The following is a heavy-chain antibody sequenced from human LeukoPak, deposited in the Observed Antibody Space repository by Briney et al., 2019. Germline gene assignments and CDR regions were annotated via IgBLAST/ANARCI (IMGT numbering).Heavy chain of an antibody. CDR3: ARALTSSSWYSDY. D-gene: IGHD6-13*01. V-gene: IGHV1-69*01. J-gene: IGHJ4*02. CDR1: GGTFSSYV. Sequence: SVKVSCKASGGTFSSYVFSWVRQAPGQGLEWMGGIIPAFGTANYAQKFQGRVTITADESTSTAYMELSSLRSEDTAVYYCARALTSSSWYSDYWGQGTLVTVSS. CDR2: IIPAFGTA.